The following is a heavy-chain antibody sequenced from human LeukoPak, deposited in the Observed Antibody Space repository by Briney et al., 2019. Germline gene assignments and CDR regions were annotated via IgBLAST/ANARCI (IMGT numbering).Heavy chain of an antibody. D-gene: IGHD5-24*01. Sequence: PGRSLRLSCAASGFTFSSYGMHWVRQAPGKGLEWVAVIWYDGSNKYYADSVKGRFTTSRDNSKNTLYLQMNSLRAEDTAVYYCAKDLRDGYNLNYYFDYWGQGTLVTVSS. CDR1: GFTFSSYG. V-gene: IGHV3-33*06. J-gene: IGHJ4*02. CDR3: AKDLRDGYNLNYYFDY. CDR2: IWYDGSNK.